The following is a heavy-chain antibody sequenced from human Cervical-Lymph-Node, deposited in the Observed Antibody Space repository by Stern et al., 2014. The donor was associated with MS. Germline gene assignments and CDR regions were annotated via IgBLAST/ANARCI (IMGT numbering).Heavy chain of an antibody. J-gene: IGHJ5*02. D-gene: IGHD6-19*01. CDR3: ASDIAVTGISP. V-gene: IGHV1-69*06. CDR1: GGTFNSYA. CDR2: IIPLFGTA. Sequence: QVQLVQSGAEVKKPGSSVKVSCKAFGGTFNSYAISSVRQAPGQGLEWMGGIIPLFGTANYAQKYRGRVTITADKSTSTFYMELRSLRSEDTAVYYCASDIAVTGISPWGQGTLVTVSS.